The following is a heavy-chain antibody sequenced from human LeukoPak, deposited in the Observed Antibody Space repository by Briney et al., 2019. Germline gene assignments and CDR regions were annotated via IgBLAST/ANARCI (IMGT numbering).Heavy chain of an antibody. J-gene: IGHJ6*02. CDR2: INHNGNVN. CDR1: GFTFGSYA. Sequence: PGGSLRLSCAASGFTFGSYAMNWVRQAPGKGLEWVASINHNGNVNYYVDSVKGRFTISRDNAKNSLYLQMSNLRAEDTAVYFCARGGGLDVWGQGATVTVSS. V-gene: IGHV3-7*03. CDR3: ARGGGLDV. D-gene: IGHD3-16*01.